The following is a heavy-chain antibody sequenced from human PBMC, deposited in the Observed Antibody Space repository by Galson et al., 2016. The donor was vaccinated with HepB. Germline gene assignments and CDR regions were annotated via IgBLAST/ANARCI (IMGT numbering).Heavy chain of an antibody. CDR1: GFTFSIHD. CDR3: ARGKSLLTMPWNYGLDV. V-gene: IGHV3-13*01. CDR2: LEPVGTT. D-gene: IGHD1-1*01. J-gene: IGHJ6*04. Sequence: SLRLSCAASGFTFSIHDMHWVRQVTGKGLEWVSLLEPVGTTNYQASLRGRFTISRENAKNSLYLQINDLRAGDTAVYYCARGKSLLTMPWNYGLDVWGKGTAVTVSS.